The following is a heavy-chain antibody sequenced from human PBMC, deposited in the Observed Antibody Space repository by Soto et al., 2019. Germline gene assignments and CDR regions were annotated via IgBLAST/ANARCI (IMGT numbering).Heavy chain of an antibody. Sequence: GGSLRLSCAASGFTFSSYGMHWVRLAPGKGLEWVAVISYDGSNKYYADSVKGRFTISRDNSKNTLYLQMNSLRAEDTAVYYCAKGYSSGLKGMDVWGQGTTVTVSS. CDR3: AKGYSSGLKGMDV. J-gene: IGHJ6*02. V-gene: IGHV3-30*18. CDR2: ISYDGSNK. CDR1: GFTFSSYG. D-gene: IGHD6-19*01.